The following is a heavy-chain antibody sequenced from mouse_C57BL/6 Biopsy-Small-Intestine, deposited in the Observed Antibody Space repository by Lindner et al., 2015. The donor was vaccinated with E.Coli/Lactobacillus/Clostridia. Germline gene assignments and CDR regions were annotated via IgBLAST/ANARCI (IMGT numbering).Heavy chain of an antibody. CDR3: ATYGSYFDY. D-gene: IGHD1-1*01. J-gene: IGHJ2*01. CDR2: IYPGSGYT. Sequence: VQLQESGPELVKPGASVKISCKASGYTFTSYYLHWVKQRPGQGLEWIGWIYPGSGYTKYNEKFKGKATLTADTSSSTAYMQLSSLTSEDSAIYYCATYGSYFDYWGQGTTLTVSS. CDR1: GYTFTSYY. V-gene: IGHV1-66*01.